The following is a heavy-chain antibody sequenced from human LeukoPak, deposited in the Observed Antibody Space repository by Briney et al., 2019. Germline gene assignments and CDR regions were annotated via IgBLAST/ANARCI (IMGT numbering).Heavy chain of an antibody. Sequence: GGSLSLSCAASGFRLSNQRKSWARHAPGKGVEGVAKIKQDGSEKDYVDSVKGRCTISRDNAKNTLYLQMNIQRAEDTAVYYCASGWAYSSSWYYLDYWGQGTLVTVSS. CDR1: GFRLSNQR. D-gene: IGHD6-13*01. CDR3: ASGWAYSSSWYYLDY. J-gene: IGHJ4*02. V-gene: IGHV3-7*05. CDR2: IKQDGSEK.